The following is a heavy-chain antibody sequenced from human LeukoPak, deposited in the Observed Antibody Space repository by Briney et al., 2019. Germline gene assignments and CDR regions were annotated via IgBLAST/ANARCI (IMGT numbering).Heavy chain of an antibody. CDR2: INHSGST. CDR3: ATGGDILTGYYSDAFDI. V-gene: IGHV4-34*01. D-gene: IGHD3-9*01. CDR1: GGSFSGYY. J-gene: IGHJ3*02. Sequence: PSETLSLTCAVYGGSFSGYYWSWIRQPPGKGLEWIGEINHSGSTNYSPSLKSRVTISVDTSKNQFSLKLSSVTAADTAVYYCATGGDILTGYYSDAFDIWGQGTKVTVSS.